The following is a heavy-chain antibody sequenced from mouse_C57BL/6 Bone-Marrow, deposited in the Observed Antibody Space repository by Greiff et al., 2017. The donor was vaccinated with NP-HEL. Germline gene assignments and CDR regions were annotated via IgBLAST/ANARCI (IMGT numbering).Heavy chain of an antibody. CDR2: ISSGGDYI. V-gene: IGHV5-9-1*02. CDR3: TRDRTGLLCYAMDY. Sequence: DVHLVESGEGLVKPGGSLKLSCAASGFTFSSYAMSWVRQTPEKRLEWVAYISSGGDYIYYADTVKGRFTISRDNARNTLYLQMSSLKSEDTAMYYCTRDRTGLLCYAMDYWGQGTSVTVSS. D-gene: IGHD2-1*01. J-gene: IGHJ4*01. CDR1: GFTFSSYA.